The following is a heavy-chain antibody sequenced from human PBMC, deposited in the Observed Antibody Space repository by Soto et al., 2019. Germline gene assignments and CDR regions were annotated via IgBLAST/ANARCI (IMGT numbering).Heavy chain of an antibody. V-gene: IGHV3-23*01. J-gene: IGHJ4*02. Sequence: PGGSLRLSCAASGFTVSSDYMSWVRQAPGKGLERVSAISGSGGSTYYADSVKGRFTISRDNSKNTLYLQMNSLRAEDTAVYYCAKGDPVATIPLGFDYWGQGTLVTVSS. CDR2: ISGSGGST. CDR3: AKGDPVATIPLGFDY. D-gene: IGHD5-12*01. CDR1: GFTVSSDY.